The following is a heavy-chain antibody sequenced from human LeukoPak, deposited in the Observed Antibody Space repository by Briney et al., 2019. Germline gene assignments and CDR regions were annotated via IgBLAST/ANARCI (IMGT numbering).Heavy chain of an antibody. V-gene: IGHV3-21*06. CDR3: AELGITMIGGV. CDR2: ISSRSSYM. D-gene: IGHD3-10*02. CDR1: GFSFSSYA. Sequence: PGGSLRLSCAASGFSFSSYAMSWVRQAPGKGLEWVAHISSRSSYMYYVDSVKGRFTISRDKNSVYLQMNSLRDEDTAVYYCAELGITMIGGVWGKGTTVTISS. J-gene: IGHJ6*04.